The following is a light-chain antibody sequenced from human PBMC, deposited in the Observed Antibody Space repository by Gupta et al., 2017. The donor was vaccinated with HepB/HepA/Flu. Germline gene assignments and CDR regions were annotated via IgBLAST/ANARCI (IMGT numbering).Light chain of an antibody. Sequence: QSALPQPASVSGSPGQSITISCTGTSSDVGSYDLVSWYQRHRGKAPKLMIYEVTKRPSGVSYRFSGSKSANTASLTISGLQAEDEADYFCCSDGGRSTWVFGGGTKLTVL. CDR1: SSDVGSYDL. J-gene: IGLJ3*02. CDR2: EVT. CDR3: CSDGGRSTWV. V-gene: IGLV2-23*02.